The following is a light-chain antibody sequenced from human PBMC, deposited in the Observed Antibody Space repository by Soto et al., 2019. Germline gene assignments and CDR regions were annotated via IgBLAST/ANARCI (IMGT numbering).Light chain of an antibody. Sequence: QLVLTQPPSASGTPGQRVTISCSGSNSNIGTNTVNWYQHLPVSAPKLLIYSSNQRPSGVPGRFSGYKSGTSASLAISGLQPDDEDDYYCEPCDGSLNVVLFGGGTKLTVL. J-gene: IGLJ2*01. V-gene: IGLV1-44*01. CDR3: EPCDGSLNVVL. CDR1: NSNIGTNT. CDR2: SSN.